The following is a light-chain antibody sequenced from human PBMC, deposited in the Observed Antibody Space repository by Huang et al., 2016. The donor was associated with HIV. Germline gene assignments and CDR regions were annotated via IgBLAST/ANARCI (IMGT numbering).Light chain of an antibody. CDR1: ESIVRN. CDR3: QQYNKWPPYT. J-gene: IGKJ2*01. V-gene: IGKV3-15*01. Sequence: VMTQSPATLSVSPGERATLSCRASESIVRNLAWYQQRPGQPPRLLIYGASVRLPGIPDRFRGSGSGTEFSLTISSLQSEDFAVYYCQQYNKWPPYTYGQGTKLEIK. CDR2: GAS.